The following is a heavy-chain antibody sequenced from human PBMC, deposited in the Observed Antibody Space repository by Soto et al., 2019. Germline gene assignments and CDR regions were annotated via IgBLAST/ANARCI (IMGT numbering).Heavy chain of an antibody. D-gene: IGHD4-17*01. J-gene: IGHJ4*02. V-gene: IGHV4-39*01. CDR1: RGYITSSSYS. Sequence: QLQLQESGPGRVKPSETLSLTCSVSRGYITSSSYSWGWIRQSPGTGLQWIGSMSHTGSTFYNPSRKGRVAISVDTSKTQISLKLSSVTAADTGTYYCARGLRWTRAFDFWGQGTLVAVSS. CDR2: MSHTGST. CDR3: ARGLRWTRAFDF.